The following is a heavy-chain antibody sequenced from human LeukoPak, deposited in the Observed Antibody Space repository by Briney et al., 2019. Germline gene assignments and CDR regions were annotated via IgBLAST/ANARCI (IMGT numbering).Heavy chain of an antibody. D-gene: IGHD3-16*01. CDR3: ARAYVWGTERAFDI. CDR2: ISSSSSTI. J-gene: IGHJ3*02. Sequence: GGSLRLSCAASGFTFSSYSMNWVRQAPGKGLEWVSYISSSSSTIYYADSVKGRFTISRDNAKNSLYLQMNSLRAEDTAVYYCARAYVWGTERAFDIWGQGTMVTVSS. CDR1: GFTFSSYS. V-gene: IGHV3-48*01.